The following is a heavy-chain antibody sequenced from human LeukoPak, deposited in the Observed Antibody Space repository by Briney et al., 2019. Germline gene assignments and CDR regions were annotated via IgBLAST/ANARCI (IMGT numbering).Heavy chain of an antibody. V-gene: IGHV7-4-1*02. CDR3: AREGGGGSSWYPPNY. Sequence: VASVKVSCKASGYTFTSYDINWVRQAPGQGLEWMGWINTNTGNPTYAQGFTGRFVFSLDTSVSTAYLQISSLKAEDTAVYYCAREGGGGSSWYPPNYWGQGTLVTVSS. CDR2: INTNTGNP. CDR1: GYTFTSYD. J-gene: IGHJ4*02. D-gene: IGHD6-13*01.